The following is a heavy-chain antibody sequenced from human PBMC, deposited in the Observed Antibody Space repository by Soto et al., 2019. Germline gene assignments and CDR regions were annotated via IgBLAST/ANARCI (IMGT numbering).Heavy chain of an antibody. CDR1: GYTFTSYY. D-gene: IGHD3-3*01. Sequence: ASVKVSCKASGYTFTSYYMHWVRQAPGQGLEWMGIINPSGGSTSYAQKFQGRVTMTRDTSTSTAYMELSSLRSEDAAVYYCARVVLDTIFGVVTANICYGMDVWGQGTTVTVSS. CDR2: INPSGGST. J-gene: IGHJ6*02. CDR3: ARVVLDTIFGVVTANICYGMDV. V-gene: IGHV1-46*01.